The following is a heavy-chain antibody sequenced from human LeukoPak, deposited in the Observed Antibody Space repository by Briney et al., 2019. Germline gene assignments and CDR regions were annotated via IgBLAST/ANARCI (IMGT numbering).Heavy chain of an antibody. CDR1: GGSFSGYY. D-gene: IGHD6-13*01. Sequence: SETLSLTCAVYGGSFSGYYWSWIRQPPGKGLEWIGEINHSGSTNYNPSLKSRVTISVDTSKSQFSLKLSSVTAADTAVYYCARDQDSSSWYPLGAFDIWGQGTMVTVSS. CDR3: ARDQDSSSWYPLGAFDI. V-gene: IGHV4-34*01. CDR2: INHSGST. J-gene: IGHJ3*02.